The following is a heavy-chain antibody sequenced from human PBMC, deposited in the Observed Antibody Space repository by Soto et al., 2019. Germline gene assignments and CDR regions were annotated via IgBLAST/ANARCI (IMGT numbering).Heavy chain of an antibody. J-gene: IGHJ4*02. CDR2: IDPSDSQT. Sequence: GESLKISCRGSWYSFAGYWITWVRQKPGKGLELMGRIDPSDSQTYYSTSFRGHVTISVTKSITTVFLQWSSLRSSDTAMYYCARQIYDSDTGPNSKYYCDXWGQVTLVTVSX. CDR1: WYSFAGYW. D-gene: IGHD3-22*01. CDR3: ARQIYDSDTGPNSKYYCDX. V-gene: IGHV5-10-1*01.